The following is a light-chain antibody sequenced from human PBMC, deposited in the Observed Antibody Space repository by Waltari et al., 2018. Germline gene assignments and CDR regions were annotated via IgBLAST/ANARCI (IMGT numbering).Light chain of an antibody. Sequence: GLRHSDGNTYLNWFQQRPGQSPRRLIYKVFNRESGVPDRFSGSGSGTDFTLKISRVEAEDVGFYYCMQSTQWPRTFGQGTKVQIK. CDR3: MQSTQWPRT. CDR2: KVF. CDR1: GLRHSDGNTY. J-gene: IGKJ1*01. V-gene: IGKV2-30*02.